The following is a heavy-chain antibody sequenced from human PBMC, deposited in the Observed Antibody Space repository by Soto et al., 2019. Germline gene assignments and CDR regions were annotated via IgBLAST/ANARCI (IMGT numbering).Heavy chain of an antibody. CDR2: IGTAGDT. Sequence: GGSLRLSRAASGFTFSSYDMHWVRQATGKGLEWVSAIGTAGDTYYPGSVKGRFTISRENAKNSLYLQMNSLRAGDTAVYYCARAPVYGDFEYYYGMDVWGQGTTVTVSS. V-gene: IGHV3-13*01. CDR1: GFTFSSYD. J-gene: IGHJ6*02. CDR3: ARAPVYGDFEYYYGMDV. D-gene: IGHD4-17*01.